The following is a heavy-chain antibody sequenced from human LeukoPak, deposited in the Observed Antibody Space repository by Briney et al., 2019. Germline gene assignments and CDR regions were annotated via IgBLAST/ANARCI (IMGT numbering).Heavy chain of an antibody. CDR3: ARVYYGSGSLYYYYYYMDV. CDR2: IKQDGGEK. J-gene: IGHJ6*03. CDR1: GFTFSTYW. Sequence: GGSLRLSCAASGFTFSTYWMSWVRQAPGKGLEWVANIKQDGGEKYYVDSVKGRFTISRDNSKNTLHLQMNSLRAEDTAVYYCARVYYGSGSLYYYYYYMDVWGKGTTVTISS. V-gene: IGHV3-7*03. D-gene: IGHD3-10*01.